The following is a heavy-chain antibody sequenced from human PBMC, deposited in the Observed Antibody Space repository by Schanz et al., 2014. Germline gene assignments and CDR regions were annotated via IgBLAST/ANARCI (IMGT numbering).Heavy chain of an antibody. CDR2: ISGSGGST. CDR1: GFTFSTYA. J-gene: IGHJ4*02. Sequence: DVQLLESGGGLVQPGGSLRLSCAASGFTFSTYAMSWVRQAPGKGLEWVSAISGSGGSTYYADSVKGRFTISRDNSKNTLYLQMNSLRAEDTAVYYCAKLSSSGRLAGYFDYWGQGALXTVSS. V-gene: IGHV3-23*01. CDR3: AKLSSSGRLAGYFDY. D-gene: IGHD6-19*01.